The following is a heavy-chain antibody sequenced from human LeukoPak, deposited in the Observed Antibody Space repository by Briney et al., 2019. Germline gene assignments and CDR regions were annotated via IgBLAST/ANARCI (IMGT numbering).Heavy chain of an antibody. J-gene: IGHJ4*02. CDR1: GYTFTGYY. V-gene: IGHV1-2*02. Sequence: GASVKVSCKASGYTFTGYYMHWVGQAPGQGLEWMGWINPHSGGTNYAQNFRGRVTVARDTSINTAYMELSSLRSDDTAVYYCARGYHGDYYLDFWGQGTLVTVSS. CDR2: INPHSGGT. CDR3: ARGYHGDYYLDF. D-gene: IGHD4-17*01.